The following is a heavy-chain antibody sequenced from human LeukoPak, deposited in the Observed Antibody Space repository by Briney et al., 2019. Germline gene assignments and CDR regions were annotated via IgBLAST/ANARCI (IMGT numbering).Heavy chain of an antibody. CDR1: GGSFSGYY. J-gene: IGHJ5*02. Sequence: SETLSLTCAVYGGSFSGYYWSWIRQPPGKGLEWIGEINHSGSTNYNPSLKSRVTISVDTSKSQFSLKLSSVTAADTAVYYCAGRIAARRYWFDPWGQGTLVTVSS. D-gene: IGHD6-6*01. V-gene: IGHV4-34*01. CDR3: AGRIAARRYWFDP. CDR2: INHSGST.